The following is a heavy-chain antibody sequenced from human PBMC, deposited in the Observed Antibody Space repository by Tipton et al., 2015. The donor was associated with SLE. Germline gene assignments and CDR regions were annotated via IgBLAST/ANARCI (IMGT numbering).Heavy chain of an antibody. J-gene: IGHJ4*02. CDR1: GGSISSGRYY. Sequence: LRLSCTVSGGSISSGRYYWSWIRQPAGKGLEWIGRIYTSGSTNYNPSLKSRVTISVDTSKKQFSLKLSSVTAADTAVYYCARDPNGGYGSFDYWGLGALVIVSS. CDR2: IYTSGST. CDR3: ARDPNGGYGSFDY. D-gene: IGHD7-27*01. V-gene: IGHV4-61*02.